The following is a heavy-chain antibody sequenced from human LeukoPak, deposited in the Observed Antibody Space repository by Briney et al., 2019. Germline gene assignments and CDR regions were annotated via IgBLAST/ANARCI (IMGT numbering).Heavy chain of an antibody. J-gene: IGHJ6*03. CDR3: VRHQEGMVRGVLYYMDV. CDR1: GGSFSGYY. Sequence: SETLSLTCAVYGGSFSGYYWSWIRQPPGKGLEWIGCIYYTGNTYYNPSLKGRVTISVDTSKNQFSLKLSSVTAADTAVYYCVRHQEGMVRGVLYYMDVWGTGTTVTISS. D-gene: IGHD3-10*01. V-gene: IGHV4-34*01. CDR2: IYYTGNT.